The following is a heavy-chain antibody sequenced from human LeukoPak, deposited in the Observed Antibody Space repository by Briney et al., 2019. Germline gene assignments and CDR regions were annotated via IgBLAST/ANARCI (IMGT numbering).Heavy chain of an antibody. CDR3: ARGGFYCSSTSCYFDY. J-gene: IGHJ4*02. CDR2: IYTSGST. V-gene: IGHV4-4*07. Sequence: SETLSLTCTVSGGSISSYYWSWMRQPAGKGLEWIGRIYTSGSTNYNPSLKSRVTMSVDTSKNQFSLKLSSVTAADTAVYYCARGGFYCSSTSCYFDYWGQGTLVTVSS. D-gene: IGHD2-2*01. CDR1: GGSISSYY.